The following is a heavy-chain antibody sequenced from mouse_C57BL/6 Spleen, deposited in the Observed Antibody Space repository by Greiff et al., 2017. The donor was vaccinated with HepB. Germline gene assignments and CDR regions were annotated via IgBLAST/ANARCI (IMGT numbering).Heavy chain of an antibody. J-gene: IGHJ4*01. D-gene: IGHD2-3*01. CDR2: IDPSDSET. V-gene: IGHV1-52*01. CDR3: ARPSIYDGYLYYAMDY. CDR1: GYTFTSYW. Sequence: QVQLQQPGAELVRPGSSVKLSCKASGYTFTSYWMHWVKQRPIQGLEWIGNIDPSDSETHYNQKFKDKATLTVDKSSSTAYMQLSSLTSEDSAVYYCARPSIYDGYLYYAMDYWGQGTSVTVSS.